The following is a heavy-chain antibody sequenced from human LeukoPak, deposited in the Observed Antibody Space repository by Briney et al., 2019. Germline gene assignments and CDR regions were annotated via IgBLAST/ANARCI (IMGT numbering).Heavy chain of an antibody. CDR3: AREINSGWYVGRGETVFDY. Sequence: ASVKVSCKASGYTFTSYGISWVRQAPGQGLEWMGWISAYNGNTNYAQKLQGRVTMTTDTSTSTAYMELRSLRSDDTAVYYCAREINSGWYVGRGETVFDYWGQGTLVTVSS. V-gene: IGHV1-18*01. D-gene: IGHD6-19*01. CDR2: ISAYNGNT. J-gene: IGHJ4*02. CDR1: GYTFTSYG.